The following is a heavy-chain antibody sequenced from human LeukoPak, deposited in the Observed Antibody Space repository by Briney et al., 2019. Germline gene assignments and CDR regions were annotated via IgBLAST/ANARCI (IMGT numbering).Heavy chain of an antibody. J-gene: IGHJ6*03. V-gene: IGHV4-39*07. CDR1: GGSISSSSYY. CDR2: IYYSGST. Sequence: SETLSLTCTVSGGSISSSSYYWGWIRQPPGKGLEWIGCIYYSGSTYYNPSLKSRVTISVDTSKNQFSLKLSSVTAADTAVYYCARGAFGTNYYYMDVWGKGTTVTVSS. D-gene: IGHD1-14*01. CDR3: ARGAFGTNYYYMDV.